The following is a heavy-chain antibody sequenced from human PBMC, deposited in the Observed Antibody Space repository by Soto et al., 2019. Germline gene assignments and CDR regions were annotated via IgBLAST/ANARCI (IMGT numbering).Heavy chain of an antibody. J-gene: IGHJ4*02. CDR2: ISGYSANT. V-gene: IGHV1-18*01. D-gene: IGHD5-12*01. CDR1: GYMFSNYG. Sequence: GASVKVSCKASGYMFSNYGIAWVRQAPGQGLEWMGWISGYSANTNYAQRLQGRVTMTRDFFIDTVYMELSSLTSEDTAVYYCASRARVDRQPWFPFDYWSQRTPVPVSA. CDR3: ASRARVDRQPWFPFDY.